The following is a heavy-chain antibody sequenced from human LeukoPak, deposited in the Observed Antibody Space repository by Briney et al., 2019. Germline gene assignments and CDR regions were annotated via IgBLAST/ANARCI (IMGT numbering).Heavy chain of an antibody. V-gene: IGHV3-30*02. Sequence: GGSLRLSCAASGFTFSSYGMHWVRQAPGKGLEWVAFIRYDGSNKYYADSVKGRFTISRDNSKNTLYLQMNSLRAEDTAVYYCAKDILAAGLFFDYWGQGALVTVSS. CDR3: AKDILAAGLFFDY. J-gene: IGHJ4*02. CDR1: GFTFSSYG. D-gene: IGHD6-13*01. CDR2: IRYDGSNK.